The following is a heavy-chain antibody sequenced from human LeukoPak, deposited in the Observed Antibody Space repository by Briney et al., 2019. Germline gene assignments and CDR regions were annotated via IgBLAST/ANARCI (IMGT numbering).Heavy chain of an antibody. CDR1: GFTFSNAW. V-gene: IGHV3-15*01. D-gene: IGHD6-13*01. CDR3: TTGDGVPAAIGVAAAGYFDY. J-gene: IGHJ4*02. CDR2: IKSKTDGGTT. Sequence: GSLRLSCAASGFTFSNAWMSWVRQAPGKGLEWVGRIKSKTDGGTTDYAAPVKGRFTISRDDSKNTLYLQMNSLKTEDTAVYYCTTGDGVPAAIGVAAAGYFDYWGQGTLVTVSS.